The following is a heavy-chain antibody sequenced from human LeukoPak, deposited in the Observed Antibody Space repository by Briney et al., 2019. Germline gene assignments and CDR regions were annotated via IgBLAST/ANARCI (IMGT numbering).Heavy chain of an antibody. CDR1: GYTFTAYY. J-gene: IGHJ4*02. Sequence: ASVKVSCKASGYTFTAYYVHWVRQAPGQGLEWMGWITPNSGDTKYVQKFQGRVTMTRDTSISTAYMEVSRLRSDDTAVYYCARSPDILTGEKFDYWGQGTLVTVSS. CDR2: ITPNSGDT. CDR3: ARSPDILTGEKFDY. V-gene: IGHV1-2*02. D-gene: IGHD3-9*01.